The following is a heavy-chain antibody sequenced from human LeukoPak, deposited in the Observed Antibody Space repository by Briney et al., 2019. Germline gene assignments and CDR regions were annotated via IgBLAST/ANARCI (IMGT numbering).Heavy chain of an antibody. D-gene: IGHD2-21*02. V-gene: IGHV3-21*01. CDR2: ISSSSSYI. Sequence: GGSLRLSCAASGFTFSSYSMNWVRQAPGKGLEWVSSISSSSSYIYYADSVKGRFTISRDNAKNSLYLQMNSLRAEDTAVYYCARCGGDCYFPFFDYWGQGTLVTVSS. CDR3: ARCGGDCYFPFFDY. CDR1: GFTFSSYS. J-gene: IGHJ4*02.